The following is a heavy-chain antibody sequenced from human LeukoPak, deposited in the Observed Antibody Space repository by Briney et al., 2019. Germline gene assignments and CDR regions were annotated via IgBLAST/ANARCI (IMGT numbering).Heavy chain of an antibody. J-gene: IGHJ4*02. V-gene: IGHV3-11*01. D-gene: IGHD3-3*01. Sequence: GGSLRLSCAASGFTLSEYYMSWIRQAPGKGLEWVSYISSCGSTIYYADSVKGRFTISRDNAKNSLYLQMNSLRAEDTAVYYCARGPASPWYYDFWSGYFDYWGQGTLVTVSS. CDR3: ARGPASPWYYDFWSGYFDY. CDR2: ISSCGSTI. CDR1: GFTLSEYY.